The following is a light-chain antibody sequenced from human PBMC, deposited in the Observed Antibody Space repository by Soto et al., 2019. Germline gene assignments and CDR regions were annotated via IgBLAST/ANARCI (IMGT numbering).Light chain of an antibody. Sequence: SYELTQPPSVSVAPGQTARITCGGTNIGSKSVHWDQQKPGQAPVVVVYDDSDRPSGIPERFSGSNSGNTATLTITRVEAGDEADYYFQVWDSSNRGVFGRGTKLTVL. CDR3: QVWDSSNRGV. CDR1: NIGSKS. CDR2: DDS. V-gene: IGLV3-21*02. J-gene: IGLJ3*02.